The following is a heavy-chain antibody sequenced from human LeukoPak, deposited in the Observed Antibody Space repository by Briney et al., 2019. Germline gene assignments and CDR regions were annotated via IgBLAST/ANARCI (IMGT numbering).Heavy chain of an antibody. CDR2: IWYDGSKK. J-gene: IGHJ4*02. Sequence: GRSLRLSCAASGFTFSTYGMHWVRQAPGKGLEWVAVIWYDGSKKYYADSVKGRFTISRDNSKNTVDLQMNSLRAKDTAVYYCARVHVSYLDYWGQGTLVTVSS. CDR1: GFTFSTYG. V-gene: IGHV3-33*01. CDR3: ARVHVSYLDY.